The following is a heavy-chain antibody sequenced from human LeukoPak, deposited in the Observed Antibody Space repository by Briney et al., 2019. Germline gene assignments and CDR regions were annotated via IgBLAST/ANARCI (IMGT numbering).Heavy chain of an antibody. CDR2: IIPIFGTA. CDR1: GGTFSSYA. CDR3: ARGRAGQLLFDY. Sequence: SVKVSCKASGGTFSSYAISWVRQAPGQGLGWMGGIIPIFGTANYAQKFQGRVTITADESTSTAYMELSSLRSEDTAVYYCARGRAGQLLFDYWGQGTLVTVSS. D-gene: IGHD2-2*01. J-gene: IGHJ4*02. V-gene: IGHV1-69*01.